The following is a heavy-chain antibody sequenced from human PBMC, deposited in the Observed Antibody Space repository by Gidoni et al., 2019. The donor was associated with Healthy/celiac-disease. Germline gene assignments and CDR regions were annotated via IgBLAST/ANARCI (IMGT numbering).Heavy chain of an antibody. CDR3: ATYDSSGYSFDY. Sequence: QLQLQESGSGLVQPSQTLTLTCAVSVGSISSGGYSWSWIRQPPGKGLEWIGYIYHSGSTYYNPSLKSRVTISVDRSKNQFSLKLSSVTAADTAVYYCATYDSSGYSFDYWGQGTLVTVSS. V-gene: IGHV4-30-2*01. D-gene: IGHD3-22*01. CDR2: IYHSGST. CDR1: VGSISSGGYS. J-gene: IGHJ4*02.